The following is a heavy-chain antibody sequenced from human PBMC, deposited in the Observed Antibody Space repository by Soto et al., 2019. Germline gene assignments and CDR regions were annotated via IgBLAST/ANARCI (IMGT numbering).Heavy chain of an antibody. Sequence: VQLVESGGGLVQPGGSLRLSCAASEFTFSSYWMSWVRQAPGKGLEWVANIEQDGSEKYYVDSVKGRFAISRDNAKNSLYLQMNSLRAEDTAVYYCARGVSTTGNYYYYYMDVWGRGTTVTVSS. D-gene: IGHD1-1*01. V-gene: IGHV3-7*01. CDR3: ARGVSTTGNYYYYYMDV. J-gene: IGHJ6*03. CDR2: IEQDGSEK. CDR1: EFTFSSYW.